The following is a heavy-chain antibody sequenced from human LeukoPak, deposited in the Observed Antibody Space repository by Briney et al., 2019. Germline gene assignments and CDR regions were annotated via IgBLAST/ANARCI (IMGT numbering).Heavy chain of an antibody. J-gene: IGHJ4*02. D-gene: IGHD3-10*01. CDR2: IIPILGTA. CDR3: ARAELICFGELSRTGYYFDY. V-gene: IGHV1-69*13. Sequence: SVKVSCKASGGTFSSYAISWVRQAPGQGLEWMGGIIPILGTANYAQKFQGRVTITADESTSTAYMELSSLRSEDTAVYYCARAELICFGELSRTGYYFDYWGQGTLVTVSS. CDR1: GGTFSSYA.